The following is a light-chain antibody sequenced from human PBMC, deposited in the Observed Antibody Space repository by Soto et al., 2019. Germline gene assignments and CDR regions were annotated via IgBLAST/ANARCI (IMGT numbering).Light chain of an antibody. CDR2: GVT. CDR3: SSHTSSRTYV. V-gene: IGLV2-14*01. CDR1: SSDIGGYNS. Sequence: SVLTQPATLSASPGQSITISSTGISSDIGGYNSVSWYQQHPGKAPKLIIYGVTNRPSGVSNRFSGSESGNTASLTISGLQPEDEADYYCSSHTSSRTYVFGTGTKVTVL. J-gene: IGLJ1*01.